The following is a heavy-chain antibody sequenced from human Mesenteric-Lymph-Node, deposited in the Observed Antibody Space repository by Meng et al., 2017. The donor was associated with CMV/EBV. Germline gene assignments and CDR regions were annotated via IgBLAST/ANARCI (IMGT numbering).Heavy chain of an antibody. CDR1: GYSVSSYV. D-gene: IGHD2-2*01. J-gene: IGHJ4*02. CDR2: INAGNGDT. Sequence: SGYSVSSYVRHWVRQAPGQRLEWMGWINAGNGDTKHSQNFQGRVTITRDTSASTVYMELSSLRSEDTAVYYCARSYYSSISSYTPFDYWGQGTLVTVSS. CDR3: ARSYYSSISSYTPFDY. V-gene: IGHV1-3*01.